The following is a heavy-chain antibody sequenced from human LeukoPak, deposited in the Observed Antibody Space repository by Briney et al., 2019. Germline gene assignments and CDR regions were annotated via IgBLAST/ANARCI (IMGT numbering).Heavy chain of an antibody. V-gene: IGHV3-64*04. CDR3: ARDKRGLTGYNNYGMDV. D-gene: IGHD1-14*01. Sequence: GGSLRLSCSASGFPFSSYAMHWVRQAPGKGLEYVSAISDSGGSTYYADSVRGRFTISRDNAKNSLHVQMNSLRAEDTAAYYCARDKRGLTGYNNYGMDVWGQGNTVTVSS. CDR2: ISDSGGST. CDR1: GFPFSSYA. J-gene: IGHJ6*02.